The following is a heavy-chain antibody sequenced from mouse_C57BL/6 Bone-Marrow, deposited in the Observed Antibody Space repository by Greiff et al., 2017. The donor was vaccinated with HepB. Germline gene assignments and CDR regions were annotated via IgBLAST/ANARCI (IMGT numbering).Heavy chain of an antibody. Sequence: VQRVESGPGLVQPSQSLSITCTVSGFSLTSYGVHWVRQSPGKGLEWLGVIWRGGSTDYNAAFMSRLSITKDNSKSQVFFKMNSLQADDTAIYYCAKVPFYYGSSYWYFDVWGTGTTVTVSS. J-gene: IGHJ1*03. V-gene: IGHV2-5*01. CDR3: AKVPFYYGSSYWYFDV. CDR2: IWRGGST. CDR1: GFSLTSYG. D-gene: IGHD1-1*01.